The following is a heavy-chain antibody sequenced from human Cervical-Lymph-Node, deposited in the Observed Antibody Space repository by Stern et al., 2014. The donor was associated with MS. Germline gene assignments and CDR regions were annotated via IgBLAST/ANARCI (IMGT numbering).Heavy chain of an antibody. CDR2: INPSNGDT. J-gene: IGHJ4*02. V-gene: IGHV1-46*01. D-gene: IGHD3-3*01. Sequence: QVQLVQSGAEVKKPGTSVEVSCRASGYTFRNYHVLWVRQAPGQGLELMGTINPSNGDTTYGQKFQGRVTVTRDTSTNTVYMVLSSLRSDDTAVYYCARDRGLYNFWSGYLGYYLDSWGQGTLVTVSS. CDR3: ARDRGLYNFWSGYLGYYLDS. CDR1: GYTFRNYH.